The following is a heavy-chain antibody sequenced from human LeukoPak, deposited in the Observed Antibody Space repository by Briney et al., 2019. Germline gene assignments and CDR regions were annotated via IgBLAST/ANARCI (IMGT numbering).Heavy chain of an antibody. D-gene: IGHD1-14*01. CDR2: INHSGST. CDR1: GGSISSYY. J-gene: IGHJ3*02. Sequence: PSETLSLTCTVSGGSISSYYWSWIRQPPGKGLEWIGEINHSGSTNYNPSLKSRVTISVDTSKNQFSLKLSSVTAADTAVYYCARGPAEPREAFDIWGQGTMVTVSS. CDR3: ARGPAEPREAFDI. V-gene: IGHV4-34*01.